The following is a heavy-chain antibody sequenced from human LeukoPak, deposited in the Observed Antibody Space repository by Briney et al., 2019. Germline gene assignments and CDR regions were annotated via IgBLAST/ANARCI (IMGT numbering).Heavy chain of an antibody. V-gene: IGHV1-58*02. Sequence: SVKVSCKASGFTFTSSAMQWVRQARGQRLEWIGWIVVGSGNTNYAQKFQGRVTITRDTSASTAYMELSSLRSEDMAVYYCARSPLYSSGWYGGYMDVWGKGTTVTVSS. CDR1: GFTFTSSA. D-gene: IGHD6-19*01. CDR3: ARSPLYSSGWYGGYMDV. CDR2: IVVGSGNT. J-gene: IGHJ6*03.